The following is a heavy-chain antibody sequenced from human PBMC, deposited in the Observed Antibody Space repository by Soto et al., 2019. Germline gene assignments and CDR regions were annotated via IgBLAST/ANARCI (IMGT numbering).Heavy chain of an antibody. V-gene: IGHV3-30*18. CDR3: ANQISPYCSRVTCYDLYFYYAMDV. Sequence: QVQLVESGGGVVQPGRSLRLSCAASGFPFSDYGIHWVRQAPGKGLEWVAVISSDGSNEYYADSVKGRFTISRDNSKNTVSLQMNSLTTEDSASYYCANQISPYCSRVTCYDLYFYYAMDVWGHGTTVTVSS. J-gene: IGHJ6*02. D-gene: IGHD2-2*01. CDR1: GFPFSDYG. CDR2: ISSDGSNE.